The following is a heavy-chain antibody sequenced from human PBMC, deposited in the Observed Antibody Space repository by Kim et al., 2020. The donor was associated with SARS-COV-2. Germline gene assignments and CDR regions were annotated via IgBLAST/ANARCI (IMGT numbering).Heavy chain of an antibody. V-gene: IGHV3-9*01. CDR2: ISWNSGSI. D-gene: IGHD3-3*01. CDR1: GFTFDDYA. Sequence: GGSLRLSCAASGFTFDDYAMHWVRQAPGKGLEWVSGISWNSGSIGYADSVKGRFTISRDNAKNSLYLQMNSLRAEDTALYYCAKDGKEEWFHDAFDIWGQGTMVTVSS. CDR3: AKDGKEEWFHDAFDI. J-gene: IGHJ3*02.